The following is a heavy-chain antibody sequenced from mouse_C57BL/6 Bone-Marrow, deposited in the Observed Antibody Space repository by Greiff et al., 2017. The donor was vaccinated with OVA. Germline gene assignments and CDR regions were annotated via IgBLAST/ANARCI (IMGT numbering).Heavy chain of an antibody. CDR3: ARINYWYFDV. CDR1: GFTFSDYG. CDR2: ISSGSSTI. Sequence: DVQLMASWGGLVKPGGSLKLSCAASGFTFSDYGMHWVRQAPEKGLEWVAYISSGSSTIYYADTVKGRFTISRDNAKNTLFLQMTSLRSEDTAMYYCARINYWYFDVWGTGTTVTVSS. V-gene: IGHV5-17*01. J-gene: IGHJ1*03.